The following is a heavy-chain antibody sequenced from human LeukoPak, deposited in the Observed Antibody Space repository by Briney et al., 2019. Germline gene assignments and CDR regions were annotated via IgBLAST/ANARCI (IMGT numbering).Heavy chain of an antibody. CDR1: GGSFSGYY. Sequence: PSETLSLTCAVYGGSFSGYYWSWIRQPPGKGLEWIGEINHSGSTNYNPSLKSRVTISVDTSKNQFSLKLSSVTAADTAVYYCARLAGSGSYYAGSFDYWGQGTLVTVSS. D-gene: IGHD1-26*01. CDR2: INHSGST. J-gene: IGHJ4*02. CDR3: ARLAGSGSYYAGSFDY. V-gene: IGHV4-34*01.